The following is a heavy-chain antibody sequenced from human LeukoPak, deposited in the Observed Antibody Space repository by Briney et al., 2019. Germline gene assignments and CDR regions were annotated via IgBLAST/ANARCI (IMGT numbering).Heavy chain of an antibody. CDR2: IENSGRI. CDR1: GGSISSYY. D-gene: IGHD1-14*01. V-gene: IGHV4-4*08. Sequence: SETLSLTCTASGGSISSYYWSWIRQPPGKGLELIGYIENSGRIKYKPSLQSRVTISLDAPKNQFSLRLSSVSPSDTAVYYCAGGDTGFQAYWGQGTLVTVSS. J-gene: IGHJ4*02. CDR3: AGGDTGFQAY.